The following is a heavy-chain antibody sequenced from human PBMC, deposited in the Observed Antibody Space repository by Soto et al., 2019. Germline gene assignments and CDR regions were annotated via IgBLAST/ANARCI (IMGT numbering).Heavy chain of an antibody. V-gene: IGHV1-58*01. J-gene: IGHJ4*02. CDR2: IAVGSGYT. CDR3: AADATAWQQMVPSDY. CDR1: GFTFTSSA. D-gene: IGHD2-8*01. Sequence: SVEVSCKASGFTFTSSAFQWVRQARGQRLEWIGWIAVGSGYTNYAQRFQDRVTLTRDMSTATTYMELSRLTSEDTAIYYCAADATAWQQMVPSDYWGQGTLVTVSS.